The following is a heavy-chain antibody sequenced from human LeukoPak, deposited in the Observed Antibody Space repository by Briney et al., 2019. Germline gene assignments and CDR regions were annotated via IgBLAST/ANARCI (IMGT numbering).Heavy chain of an antibody. V-gene: IGHV4-59*12. J-gene: IGHJ6*03. CDR3: ASAFKAVARDYMDV. D-gene: IGHD6-19*01. Sequence: SETLSLTCTVSGGSISSYYWSWIRQPPGKGLEWIGYIYYSGSTNYNPSLKSRVTISVDTSKNQFSLKLSSVTAADTAVYYCASAFKAVARDYMDVWGKGTTVTISS. CDR1: GGSISSYY. CDR2: IYYSGST.